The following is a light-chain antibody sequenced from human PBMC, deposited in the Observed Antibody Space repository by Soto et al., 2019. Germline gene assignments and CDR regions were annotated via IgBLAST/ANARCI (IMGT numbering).Light chain of an antibody. CDR2: AIS. Sequence: DIQITQSPSSLSASVGDRVTITCRASQSITNYLNWYQQKPGKAPKLLMYAISTLQSGVPSRFGGSGSGTEFTLTISSLQPDDFANYYCQQSYSTPYTFGQGTKVDXK. CDR3: QQSYSTPYT. J-gene: IGKJ2*01. CDR1: QSITNY. V-gene: IGKV1-39*01.